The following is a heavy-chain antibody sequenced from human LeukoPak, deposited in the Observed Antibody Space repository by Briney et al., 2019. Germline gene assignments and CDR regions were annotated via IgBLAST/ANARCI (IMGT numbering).Heavy chain of an antibody. CDR2: INSDGSRT. D-gene: IGHD1-26*01. J-gene: IGHJ4*02. Sequence: GGSLRLSCAASGFIFSGDGMNWVRQAPGKGLVWVSRINSDGSRTRYADSVKGRFTISRDNAKNTLYLQMNSLRAEDTAVYYCAREQSGSYSFDIWGQGTLVTVSS. CDR3: AREQSGSYSFDI. CDR1: GFIFSGDG. V-gene: IGHV3-74*01.